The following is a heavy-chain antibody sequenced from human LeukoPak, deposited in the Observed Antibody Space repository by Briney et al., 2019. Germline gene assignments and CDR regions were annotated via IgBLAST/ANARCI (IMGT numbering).Heavy chain of an antibody. V-gene: IGHV4-31*03. CDR1: GGSISSGGYY. CDR2: IYYSGST. CDR3: ARSGWEIWYFDY. J-gene: IGHJ4*02. D-gene: IGHD1-26*01. Sequence: PSETLSLTCTVSGGSISSGGYYWSWIRQHPGTGLEWIGYIYYSGSTYYNPSLKSRVTISVDTSKNQFSLKLSSVTAADTAVYYCARSGWEIWYFDYWGQGTLVTVSS.